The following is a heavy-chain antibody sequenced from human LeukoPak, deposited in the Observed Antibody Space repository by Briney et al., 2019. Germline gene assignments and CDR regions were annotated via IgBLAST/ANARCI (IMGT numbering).Heavy chain of an antibody. CDR3: ARDTYYSDTSGYHLDY. J-gene: IGHJ4*02. Sequence: SQTLSLTCTVSGGSISSGSYYWSWIRQPAGKGLEWIGRIYSSGSTNYNPSLKSRVTISEDTSKNQFSLNLSSVTAADTAVYYCARDTYYSDTSGYHLDYWGQGTLVTVSS. D-gene: IGHD3-22*01. V-gene: IGHV4-61*02. CDR2: IYSSGST. CDR1: GGSISSGSYY.